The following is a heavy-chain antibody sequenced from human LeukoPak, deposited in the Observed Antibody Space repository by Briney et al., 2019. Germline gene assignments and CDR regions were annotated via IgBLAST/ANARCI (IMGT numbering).Heavy chain of an antibody. Sequence: GESLKISCKGSGYNFNTFWIAWVRQMPGKGLEWMGVIYPGDSQTKYSPSFQGQVIIPADKSMQTAYLQWSSLKASDTAMYYCARVRIYGLYYFDYWGQGTLASVSS. D-gene: IGHD3-10*01. CDR3: ARVRIYGLYYFDY. CDR1: GYNFNTFW. CDR2: IYPGDSQT. V-gene: IGHV5-51*01. J-gene: IGHJ4*02.